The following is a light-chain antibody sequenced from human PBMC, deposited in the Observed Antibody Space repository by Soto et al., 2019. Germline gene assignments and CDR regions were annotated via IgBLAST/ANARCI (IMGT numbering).Light chain of an antibody. V-gene: IGLV2-11*01. CDR1: SSDVGGYNY. J-gene: IGLJ1*01. Sequence: QSALTQPRSVSGSPGQSVTISCTGTSSDVGGYNYVSWYQQDPGKAPKLMIYDVSKRPSGVPDRFSGSKSGNTASLTISGLPAEDEADYYCCSYAGSYTSFFGTGTKLTVL. CDR2: DVS. CDR3: CSYAGSYTSF.